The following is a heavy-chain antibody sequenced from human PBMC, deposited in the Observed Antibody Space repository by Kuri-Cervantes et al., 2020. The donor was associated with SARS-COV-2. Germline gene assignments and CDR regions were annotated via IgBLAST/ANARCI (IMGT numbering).Heavy chain of an antibody. CDR1: RFRFSSYD. D-gene: IGHD3/OR15-3a*01. J-gene: IGHJ5*02. CDR2: ISGSGGTT. CDR3: AKDTLLWTPRGPNWFDP. V-gene: IGHV3-23*01. Sequence: GESMKISCAASRFRFSSYDVAWVRQAPGKGLEWVSGISGSGGTTYYADSVKGRFTISRDNSKNTLYLQVNSVRAEDTAVYYCAKDTLLWTPRGPNWFDPWGQGTLVTVSS.